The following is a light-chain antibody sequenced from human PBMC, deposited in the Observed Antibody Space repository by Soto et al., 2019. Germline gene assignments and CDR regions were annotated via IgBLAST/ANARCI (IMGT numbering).Light chain of an antibody. CDR3: QQRSHWPVT. CDR2: DAS. J-gene: IGKJ1*01. V-gene: IGKV3-11*01. CDR1: QSVSSY. Sequence: EIVLTQSPATLSLSPGERATLSCRASQSVSSYLAWYQQKPGQAPRLLIYDASSRATGIPARFSGSGSGTDFTLTISSLEPEDFEDYSCQQRSHWPVTFGQGTKVEIK.